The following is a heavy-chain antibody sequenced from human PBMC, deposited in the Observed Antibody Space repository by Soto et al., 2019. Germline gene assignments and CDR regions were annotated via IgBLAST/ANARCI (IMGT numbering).Heavy chain of an antibody. J-gene: IGHJ5*02. CDR2: IYYSGST. Sequence: QVQLQESGPGLVKPSQTLSLTCTVSGGSISSGGYYWSWIRQHPGKGLEWIGYIYYSGSTYYNPSLKRRVTISVDPSKNQFSLRLSSVTAADTAVYYCARSPRTSSGYSRGWFDPWGQGTLVTVSS. V-gene: IGHV4-31*03. CDR3: ARSPRTSSGYSRGWFDP. D-gene: IGHD3-22*01. CDR1: GGSISSGGYY.